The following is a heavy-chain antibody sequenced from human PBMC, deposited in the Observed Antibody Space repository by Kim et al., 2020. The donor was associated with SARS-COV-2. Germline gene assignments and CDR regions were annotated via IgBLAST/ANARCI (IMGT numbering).Heavy chain of an antibody. J-gene: IGHJ5*02. CDR1: GYTFDSYS. CDR3: AREGSGSYNWFDP. CDR2: INGGNGNR. V-gene: IGHV1-3*01. D-gene: IGHD3-10*01. Sequence: ASVKVSCKASGYTFDSYSLYWVRQAPGQRFEWMGWINGGNGNRRYSQNFQGRVTITRDTSATTAYMELSSLTSKDTAVHYCAREGSGSYNWFDPWGQGTL.